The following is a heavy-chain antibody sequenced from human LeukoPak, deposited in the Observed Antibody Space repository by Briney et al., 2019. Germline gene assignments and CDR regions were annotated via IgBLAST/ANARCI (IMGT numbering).Heavy chain of an antibody. CDR3: ARGVYIAAQYGF. D-gene: IGHD6-6*01. V-gene: IGHV3-13*01. CDR1: GFTFSSYD. CDR2: IGIAGDT. Sequence: PGGSLRLSCAASGFTFSSYDMHWVRQATGKGLEWVSAIGIAGDTYYPGSVKGRFTISREDAKNSLYLQMNSLRAGDTAVYYCARGVYIAAQYGFWGQGTLVTVSS. J-gene: IGHJ4*02.